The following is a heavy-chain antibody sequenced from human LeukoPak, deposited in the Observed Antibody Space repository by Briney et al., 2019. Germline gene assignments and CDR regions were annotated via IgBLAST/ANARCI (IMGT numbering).Heavy chain of an antibody. J-gene: IGHJ4*02. CDR1: GYNFSNCL. CDR2: IYPGDSDT. CDR3: ARHGGGGSGGNSGFDY. Sequence: GESLKISCEGSGYNFSNCLIGWVRQMPGKGLEWMGIIYPGDSDTRYGPSFQGQVTISADKSTSTAYLQWSSPKASDTAMYYCARHGGGGSGGNSGFDYWGQGTLVTVSS. V-gene: IGHV5-51*01. D-gene: IGHD4-23*01.